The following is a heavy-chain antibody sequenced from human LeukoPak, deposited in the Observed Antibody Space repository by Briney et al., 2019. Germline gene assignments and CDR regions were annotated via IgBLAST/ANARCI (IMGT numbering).Heavy chain of an antibody. V-gene: IGHV3-21*01. CDR2: ISSSSSYI. CDR1: GFTFSSYS. CDR3: ARDPCGGDCFNWFDP. Sequence: KPGGSLRLSCAASGFTFSSYSMNWVRQAPGKGLEWVSSISSSSSYIYYADSVKGRFTISRDNAKNSLYLQMNSLRAEDTAVYYCARDPCGGDCFNWFDPWGQGTLVTVSS. D-gene: IGHD2-21*02. J-gene: IGHJ5*02.